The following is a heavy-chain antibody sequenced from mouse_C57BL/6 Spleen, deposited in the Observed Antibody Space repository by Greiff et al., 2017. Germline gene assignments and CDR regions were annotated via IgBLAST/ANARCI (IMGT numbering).Heavy chain of an antibody. CDR2: IYPGDGDT. D-gene: IGHD1-1*01. CDR1: GYAFSSYW. CDR3: ARSGTTVDSFAY. J-gene: IGHJ3*01. Sequence: QVQLQQSGAELVKPGASVKISCKASGYAFSSYWMNWVKQRPGKGLEWIGQIYPGDGDTNYNGKFKGKATLTADKSSSTAYMQLSSLTSEDSAVYFCARSGTTVDSFAYWGQGTLVTVSA. V-gene: IGHV1-80*01.